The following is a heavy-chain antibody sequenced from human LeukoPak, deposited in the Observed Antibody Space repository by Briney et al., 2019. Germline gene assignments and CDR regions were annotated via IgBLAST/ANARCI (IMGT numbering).Heavy chain of an antibody. Sequence: SETLSLTCAVYGGSFSGYYWSWIRQPPGKGLEWIGEINHSGSTNYNPSLKSRVTISVDTSKNQFSLKLSSVTAADTAAYYCARGLGDIWTGYQNGPGDYWGQGTLVTVSS. J-gene: IGHJ4*02. V-gene: IGHV4-34*01. CDR1: GGSFSGYY. D-gene: IGHD3/OR15-3a*01. CDR3: ARGLGDIWTGYQNGPGDY. CDR2: INHSGST.